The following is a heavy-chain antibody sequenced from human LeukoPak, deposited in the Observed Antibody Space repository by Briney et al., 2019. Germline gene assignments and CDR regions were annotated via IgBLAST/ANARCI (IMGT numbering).Heavy chain of an antibody. J-gene: IGHJ3*02. CDR3: ARVTSSGWYRKPDAFDI. CDR1: GGSVSSGSYY. V-gene: IGHV4-61*01. CDR2: IYYSGST. Sequence: SETLSLTCTVSGGSVSSGSYYWSWIRQAPGKGLEWIGYIYYSGSTNYNPSLKSRVTISVDTSKNQFSLKLSSVTAADTAVYYCARVTSSGWYRKPDAFDIWGQGTMVTVSS. D-gene: IGHD6-19*01.